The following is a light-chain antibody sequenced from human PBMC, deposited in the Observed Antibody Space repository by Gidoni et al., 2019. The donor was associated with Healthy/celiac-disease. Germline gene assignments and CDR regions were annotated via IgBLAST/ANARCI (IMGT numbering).Light chain of an antibody. V-gene: IGLV3-25*03. J-gene: IGLJ1*01. CDR3: QSADSSGTYPEV. Sequence: SYELTQPPSVSVSPGQTARITCSGDALPKQYAYCYQQKPGQAPVLVIYKDSERPSGIPERFSGSSSGTTVTLTISGVQAEDEADYYCQSADSSGTYPEVFGTGTKVTVL. CDR1: ALPKQY. CDR2: KDS.